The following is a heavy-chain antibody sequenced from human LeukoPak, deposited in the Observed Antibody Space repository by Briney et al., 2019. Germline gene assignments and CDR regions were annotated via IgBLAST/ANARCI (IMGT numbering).Heavy chain of an antibody. CDR1: GYTFTSYG. D-gene: IGHD3-22*01. J-gene: IGHJ3*02. Sequence: VASVKVSCKASGYTFTSYGISWVRQAPGQGLEWMGWISAYNGNTNYAQKLQGRVTMTTDTSTSTAYMELRSLRPDDTAVYYCASPSYYDSSGYANDAFDIWGQGTMVTVSS. CDR3: ASPSYYDSSGYANDAFDI. CDR2: ISAYNGNT. V-gene: IGHV1-18*01.